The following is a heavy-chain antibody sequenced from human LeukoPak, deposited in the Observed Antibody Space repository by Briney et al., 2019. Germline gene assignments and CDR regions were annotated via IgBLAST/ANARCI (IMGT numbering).Heavy chain of an antibody. D-gene: IGHD3-22*01. Sequence: GGSLRLSCAASGFTFDDYAMHWVRQAPGKGLEWVSGISWNSGSIGYADSVKGRFTISRDNAKNSLYLQMNSLRAEDTAVYYCARADYYDSSGYYLDRAFAFDIWGQGTMVTVSS. CDR1: GFTFDDYA. J-gene: IGHJ3*02. CDR3: ARADYYDSSGYYLDRAFAFDI. V-gene: IGHV3-9*01. CDR2: ISWNSGSI.